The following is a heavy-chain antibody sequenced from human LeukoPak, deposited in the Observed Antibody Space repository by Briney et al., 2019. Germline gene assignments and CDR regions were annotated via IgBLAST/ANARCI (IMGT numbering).Heavy chain of an antibody. CDR2: INHSGST. D-gene: IGHD3-9*01. J-gene: IGHJ6*04. CDR1: GGSFSGYY. Sequence: PSATLSLTCAVYGGSFSGYYWSWIRQPPGKGLEWIGEINHSGSTNYNPSLKSRVPISVDTSKNQFSLKLSSVTAADTAVYYCARRVLRYFDWLLTHSGMDVWGKGTTVTVSS. V-gene: IGHV4-34*01. CDR3: ARRVLRYFDWLLTHSGMDV.